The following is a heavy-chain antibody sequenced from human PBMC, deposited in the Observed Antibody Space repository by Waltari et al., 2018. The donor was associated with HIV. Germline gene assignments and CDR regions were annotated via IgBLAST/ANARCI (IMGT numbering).Heavy chain of an antibody. D-gene: IGHD6-19*01. J-gene: IGHJ4*02. V-gene: IGHV3-7*01. CDR3: ASEGYSSGWSRDY. Sequence: EVQLVESGGGLVQPGGSLRLSCASSGFTFSSYCMSWVRQAPGKGLEWVANIKQDGSDKYYVDSVKGRFTISRDNGKNSLYLQMNSLRAEDTAVYYCASEGYSSGWSRDYWGQGTLVTVSS. CDR2: IKQDGSDK. CDR1: GFTFSSYC.